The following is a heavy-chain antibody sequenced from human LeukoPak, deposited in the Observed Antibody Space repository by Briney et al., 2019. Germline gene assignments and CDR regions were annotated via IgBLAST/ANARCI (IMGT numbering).Heavy chain of an antibody. Sequence: ASVKVSCKASGYSFTGYHIHWVRQAPGQGLEWMGWSNPNTGGTNYTQKFQGRVTMTRDTSNSTAYMEVSGLRSDDTAVYYCARLTFLAAAGTPGRYFQHWGQGTLVTVSP. J-gene: IGHJ1*01. D-gene: IGHD6-13*01. CDR1: GYSFTGYH. CDR2: SNPNTGGT. V-gene: IGHV1-2*02. CDR3: ARLTFLAAAGTPGRYFQH.